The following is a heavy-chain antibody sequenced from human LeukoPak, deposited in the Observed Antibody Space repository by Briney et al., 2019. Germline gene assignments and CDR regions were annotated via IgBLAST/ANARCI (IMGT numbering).Heavy chain of an antibody. D-gene: IGHD1-26*01. CDR2: IYTSGST. Sequence: SETLSLTCTVSGGSISSYYWSWIQQPAGKGLEWIGRIYTSGSTNYNPSLKSRVTMSVDTSKNQFSLKLSSVTAADTAVYYCARHGELLSYYYYMDVWGKGTTVTVSS. CDR1: GGSISSYY. CDR3: ARHGELLSYYYYMDV. J-gene: IGHJ6*03. V-gene: IGHV4-4*07.